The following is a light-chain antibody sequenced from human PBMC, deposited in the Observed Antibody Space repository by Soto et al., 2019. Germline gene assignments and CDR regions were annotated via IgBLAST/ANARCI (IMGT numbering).Light chain of an antibody. V-gene: IGKV3-20*01. CDR1: QSVSSSY. J-gene: IGKJ2*01. CDR2: GAS. CDR3: QQYGSSPPYT. Sequence: EIVLTQSPGTLSLSLGERATLSCRASQSVSSSYLAWYQQKPGQAPRLLIYGASSRATGIPDRFSGSASGTDFTLTIRRPEPEDVGVYYCQQYGSSPPYTFGQGNKLEIK.